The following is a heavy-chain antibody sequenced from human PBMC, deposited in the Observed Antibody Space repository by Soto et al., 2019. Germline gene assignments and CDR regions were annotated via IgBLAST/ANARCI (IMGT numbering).Heavy chain of an antibody. CDR2: IYYICST. V-gene: IGHV4-59*08. CDR1: GGSISSYY. D-gene: IGHD1-20*01. CDR3: AGVITGTTPFDY. Sequence: SETLSLTCTVSGGSISSYYWSWIRQPPVKGLEFIGYIYYICSTNYNPSLKSRVTISLYTSKNHFSLKLSCVTAADTAVYYCAGVITGTTPFDYWGQGTLVTVSS. J-gene: IGHJ4*02.